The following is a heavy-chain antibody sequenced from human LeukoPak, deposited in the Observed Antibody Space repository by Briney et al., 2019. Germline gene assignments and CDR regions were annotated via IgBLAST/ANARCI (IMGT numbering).Heavy chain of an antibody. CDR2: IYSGGST. D-gene: IGHD5-24*01. CDR1: GFTVSSNY. CDR3: ASRDM. Sequence: GGSLRLSCAASGFTVSSNYIIWVRQAPGKGLDGVSVIYSGGSTYYADSVKGRFTISRDNSKNTVYLQMNSLRAEDTAVYYCASRDMGGQGILVTVSS. J-gene: IGHJ4*02. V-gene: IGHV3-66*01.